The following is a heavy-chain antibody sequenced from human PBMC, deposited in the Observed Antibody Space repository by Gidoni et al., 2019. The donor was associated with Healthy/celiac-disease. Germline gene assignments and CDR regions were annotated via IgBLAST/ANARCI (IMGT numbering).Heavy chain of an antibody. J-gene: IGHJ4*02. V-gene: IGHV3-23*01. D-gene: IGHD5-12*01. CDR2: ISGSGGST. CDR1: GFTCSSYA. CDR3: QSPSGYSGYDSLDY. Sequence: EVQLWESGGGLVQPGGSLRLSCAAAGFTCSSYAMSWVRQDPGKGLEWVSAISGSGGSTYYADSVKGRFPISRANSKHTLYLQMHSLRAEATAVYSCQSPSGYSGYDSLDYWGQGTLVTVSS.